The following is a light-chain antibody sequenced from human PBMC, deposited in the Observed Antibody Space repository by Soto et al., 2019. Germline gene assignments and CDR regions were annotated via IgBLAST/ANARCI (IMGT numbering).Light chain of an antibody. Sequence: DIQMTQSPSSLSASVGDGVTITCRASQSISSSLNWYQQKPGKAPKLLIYTASTLQSGVPSRFSGSGSGTGFTLTIRSLQPEYFATYYCQQSYSTLYTFGQGTKLEIK. CDR1: QSISSS. V-gene: IGKV1-39*01. CDR3: QQSYSTLYT. CDR2: TAS. J-gene: IGKJ2*01.